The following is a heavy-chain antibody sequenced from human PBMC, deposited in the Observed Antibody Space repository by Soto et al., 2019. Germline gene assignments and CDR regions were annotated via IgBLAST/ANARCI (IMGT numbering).Heavy chain of an antibody. Sequence: QVQLQQWGAGLLKPSETLSLTCAVYGGSFSGYYWSWIRQPPGKGLEWIGEINHSGSTNYNPSLKSRATISVDTSKNQFSLKLSSVTAADTAVYYCARGGPGARSIRYFDLWGRGTLVTVSS. V-gene: IGHV4-34*01. CDR2: INHSGST. CDR3: ARGGPGARSIRYFDL. D-gene: IGHD3-3*02. CDR1: GGSFSGYY. J-gene: IGHJ2*01.